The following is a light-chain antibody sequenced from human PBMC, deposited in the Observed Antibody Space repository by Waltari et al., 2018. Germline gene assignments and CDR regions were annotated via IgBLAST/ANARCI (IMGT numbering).Light chain of an antibody. J-gene: IGLJ2*01. CDR1: NIGRKG. CDR3: QVWDSSSDHVV. Sequence: SYVLTQPPSVSVAPGQTARITCGGINIGRKGVHWYQQKPGQAPVLVVYDDSARPAGVPERFPGSNSGNPATLTISRVAAGDEADYYCQVWDSSSDHVVFGGGTKLTVL. V-gene: IGLV3-21*02. CDR2: DDS.